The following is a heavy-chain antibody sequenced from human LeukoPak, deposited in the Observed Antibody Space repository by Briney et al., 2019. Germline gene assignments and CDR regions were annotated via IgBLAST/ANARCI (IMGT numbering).Heavy chain of an antibody. Sequence: ASVKVSCKASGYTYTGYYMHWVRHAPGQGLEWMGWINPKSGGTNYAQKFQGRVTMTRDTSISTAYMELSRLRSDDTAVYYCARVSTDDSRVDYYGMDVWGQGTTVTVSS. CDR1: GYTYTGYY. V-gene: IGHV1-2*02. CDR2: INPKSGGT. CDR3: ARVSTDDSRVDYYGMDV. J-gene: IGHJ6*02. D-gene: IGHD3-3*01.